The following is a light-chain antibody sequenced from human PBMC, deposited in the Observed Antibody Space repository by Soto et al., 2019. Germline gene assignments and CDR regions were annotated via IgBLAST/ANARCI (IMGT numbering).Light chain of an antibody. J-gene: IGKJ1*01. Sequence: DIQMTQSPSSLSASVGDRVTITCRASQGIGNDLSWYQQKPGAAPRRLIFGASSLQSGVPSRFSGSGSGTEFTLTISSLQPEDFATYYCLQYNTDPRTFGQGTKMDIK. CDR2: GAS. CDR1: QGIGND. CDR3: LQYNTDPRT. V-gene: IGKV1-17*01.